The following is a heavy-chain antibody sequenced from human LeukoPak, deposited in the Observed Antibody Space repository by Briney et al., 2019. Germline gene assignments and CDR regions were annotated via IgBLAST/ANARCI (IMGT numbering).Heavy chain of an antibody. CDR2: IYYSGST. CDR3: ARRSPDTAMVLEDY. D-gene: IGHD5-18*01. CDR1: GYSISSSYY. Sequence: PSETLSLTCAVSGYSISSSYYWGWIRQPPGKGLEWIGSIYYSGSTYYNPSLKSRVTISVDTSKNQFSLKLSSVTAADTAVYYCARRSPDTAMVLEDYWGQGTLVTVSS. J-gene: IGHJ4*02. V-gene: IGHV4-38-2*01.